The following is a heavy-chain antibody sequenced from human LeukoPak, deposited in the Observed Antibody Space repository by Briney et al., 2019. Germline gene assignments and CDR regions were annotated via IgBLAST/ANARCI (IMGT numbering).Heavy chain of an antibody. CDR1: GFTFSSYS. Sequence: GGSLRLSCAASGFTFSSYSMNWVRQAPGKGLEWVSAISGSGGSTYYADSVKGRFTISRDKSKNTLYLQMNTLRVDDTAVYFCAKGDIVATSLFDHWGQGTPVTVSS. CDR3: AKGDIVATSLFDH. CDR2: ISGSGGST. D-gene: IGHD5-12*01. J-gene: IGHJ4*02. V-gene: IGHV3-23*01.